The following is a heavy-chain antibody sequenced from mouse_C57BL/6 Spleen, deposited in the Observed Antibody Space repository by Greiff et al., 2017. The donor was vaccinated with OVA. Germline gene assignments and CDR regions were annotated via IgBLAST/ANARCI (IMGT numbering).Heavy chain of an antibody. CDR1: GFTFSDYY. CDR3: ARHGIFYGSSYPNWYFDV. D-gene: IGHD1-1*01. V-gene: IGHV5-12*01. CDR2: ISNGGGST. J-gene: IGHJ1*03. Sequence: EVMLVESGGGLVQPGGSLKLSCAASGFTFSDYYMYWVRQTPEKRLEWVAYISNGGGSTYYPDTVKGRFTISRDNAKNTLYLQMSRLKSEDTAMYYCARHGIFYGSSYPNWYFDVWGTGTTVTVSS.